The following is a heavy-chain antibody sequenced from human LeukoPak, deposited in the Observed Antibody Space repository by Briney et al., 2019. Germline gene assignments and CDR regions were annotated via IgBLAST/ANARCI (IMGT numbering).Heavy chain of an antibody. V-gene: IGHV3-23*01. CDR1: GGSFSGYY. D-gene: IGHD2-21*02. CDR2: ISGSGGST. CDR3: AKAGGNSADFDY. Sequence: ETLSLTCAVYGGSFSGYYWSWIRQPPGKGLEWVSAISGSGGSTYYADSVKGRFTISRDNSKNTLYLQMNSLRAEDTAVYYCAKAGGNSADFDYWGQGTLVTVSS. J-gene: IGHJ4*02.